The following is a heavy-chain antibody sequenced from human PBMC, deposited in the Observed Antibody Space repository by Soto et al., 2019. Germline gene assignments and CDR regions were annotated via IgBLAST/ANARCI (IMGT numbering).Heavy chain of an antibody. V-gene: IGHV3-30-3*01. D-gene: IGHD6-6*01. J-gene: IGHJ5*02. CDR1: GFTFSNYA. CDR3: AGGWGSSSGAPA. CDR2: ISYDGSNK. Sequence: QVQLVESGGGVVQPGRSLRLSCTASGFTFSNYAMHWVRQAPGKGLEWVAVISYDGSNKYYADSVKGRFTISRDNSKNPQYLQMNSLRPEDPAVNYCAGGWGSSSGAPAWGQGPLVPVSP.